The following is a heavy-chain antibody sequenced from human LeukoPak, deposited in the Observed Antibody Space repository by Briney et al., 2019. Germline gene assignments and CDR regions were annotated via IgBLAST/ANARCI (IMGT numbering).Heavy chain of an antibody. CDR3: ARSGILYCSSTSCYLRIWGFDWFDP. CDR1: GGSFSGYY. V-gene: IGHV4-34*01. Sequence: SETLSLTCAVYGGSFSGYYWRWIRQPPGKGLEWIGEINHSGSTTYNPSLKSRVTISVDTSKNQFSLKLSSVTAADTAVYYCARSGILYCSSTSCYLRIWGFDWFDPWGQGTLVTVSS. CDR2: INHSGST. J-gene: IGHJ5*02. D-gene: IGHD2-2*01.